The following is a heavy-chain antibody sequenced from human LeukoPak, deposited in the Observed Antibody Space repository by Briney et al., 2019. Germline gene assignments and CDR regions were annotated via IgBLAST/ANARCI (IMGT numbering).Heavy chain of an antibody. D-gene: IGHD5-12*01. CDR2: ISGSAGST. V-gene: IGHV3-23*01. J-gene: IGHJ4*02. Sequence: GGSLRLSCAASGFAFSRYAMNWARQAPGKGLEWVSGISGSAGSTYYADSVEGRFSISRDNSKNTLYLQMNSLRVEDTAVYYCAKSRGYSAYDFPDYWGQGTLVTVSS. CDR1: GFAFSRYA. CDR3: AKSRGYSAYDFPDY.